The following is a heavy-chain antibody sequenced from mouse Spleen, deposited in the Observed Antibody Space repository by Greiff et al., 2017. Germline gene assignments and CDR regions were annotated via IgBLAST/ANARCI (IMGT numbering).Heavy chain of an antibody. J-gene: IGHJ4*01. CDR3: TWFYAMDY. CDR1: GFNIKDDY. V-gene: IGHV14-4*01. Sequence: EVQLQQSGAELVRPGASVKLSCTASGFNIKDDYMHWVKQRPEQGLEWIGWIDPENGDTEYASKFQGKATITADTSSNTAYLQLSSLTSEDTAVYYCTWFYAMDYWGQGTSVTVSS. CDR2: IDPENGDT. D-gene: IGHD2-2*01.